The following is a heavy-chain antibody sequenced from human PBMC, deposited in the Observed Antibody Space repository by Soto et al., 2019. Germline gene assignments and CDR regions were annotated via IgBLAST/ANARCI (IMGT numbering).Heavy chain of an antibody. J-gene: IGHJ3*02. Sequence: QVQLVQSGAEVKKPGSSVKVSCKASGGNFRSESINWVRQAPGQGLELMGGIIPFFGTSDYAQKFQGRLRITADESTTPANMELSSLRSQDTPVYSCARGHPFGGNSDAYDIWGQGTMVTVSS. CDR1: GGNFRSES. CDR2: IIPFFGTS. CDR3: ARGHPFGGNSDAYDI. V-gene: IGHV1-69*12. D-gene: IGHD2-21*02.